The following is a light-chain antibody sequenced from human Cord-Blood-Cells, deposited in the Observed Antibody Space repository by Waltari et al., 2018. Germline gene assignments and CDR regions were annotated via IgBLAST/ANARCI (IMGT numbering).Light chain of an antibody. CDR1: SRYVGGYNY. Sequence: QSALTQPASVSGSPGQSITISCTGTSRYVGGYNYVSWYQQHPGKAPKLMIYEVSNRPSGVSNRFSGSKSGNTASLTISGLQAEDEADYYCSSYTSSSTLDVFGTGTKVTVL. CDR3: SSYTSSSTLDV. J-gene: IGLJ1*01. CDR2: EVS. V-gene: IGLV2-14*01.